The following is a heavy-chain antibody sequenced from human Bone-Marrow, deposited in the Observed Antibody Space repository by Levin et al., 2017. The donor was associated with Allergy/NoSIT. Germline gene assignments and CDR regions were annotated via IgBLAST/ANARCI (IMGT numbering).Heavy chain of an antibody. CDR2: ISTSGNTR. CDR1: GFTFSTHE. CDR3: ARSGDNSGSGTYHDY. J-gene: IGHJ4*02. V-gene: IGHV3-48*03. D-gene: IGHD3-10*01. Sequence: AGGSLRLSCAASGFTFSTHEMNWVRQAPGKGLEWVSYISTSGNTRYYADSVKGRFTISADKANNSLYLQMDDLRAEDTAVYYCARSGDNSGSGTYHDYWGQGTLVTVSS.